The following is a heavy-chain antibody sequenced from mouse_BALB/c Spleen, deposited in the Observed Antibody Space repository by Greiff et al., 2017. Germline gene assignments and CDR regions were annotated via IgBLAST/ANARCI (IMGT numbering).Heavy chain of an antibody. J-gene: IGHJ3*01. CDR2: IYPGDGDT. Sequence: VQLQQSGAELVRPGSSVKISCKASGYAFSSYWMNWVKQRPGQGLEWIGQIYPGDGDTNYNGKFKGKATLTADKSSNTAYMQLSSLTSEDSAVYFCARRGDYDAWFAYWGQGTLVTVSA. CDR3: ARRGDYDAWFAY. CDR1: GYAFSSYW. D-gene: IGHD2-4*01. V-gene: IGHV1-80*01.